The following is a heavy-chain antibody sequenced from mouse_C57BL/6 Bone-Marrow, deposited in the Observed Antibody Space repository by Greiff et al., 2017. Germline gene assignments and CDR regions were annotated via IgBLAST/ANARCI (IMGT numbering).Heavy chain of an antibody. J-gene: IGHJ2*01. CDR3: ARSVWLRRCRGY. CDR1: GYTFTSYW. V-gene: IGHV1-72*01. CDR2: LDPNSGGT. D-gene: IGHD2-2*01. Sequence: VKLQQPGAELVKPGASVKLSCKASGYTFTSYWMHWVKQRHGRGLEWIGRLDPNSGGTTYNEKFKGKATLTVAQPSSTAYMQLSSLTSEDSAVYYCARSVWLRRCRGYWGQGTTLTVAS.